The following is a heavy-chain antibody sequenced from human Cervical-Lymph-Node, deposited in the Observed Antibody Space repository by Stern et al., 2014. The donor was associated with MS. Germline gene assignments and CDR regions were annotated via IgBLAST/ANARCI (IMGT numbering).Heavy chain of an antibody. CDR3: AREGLNTVPYFDH. Sequence: QVQLQESGPGLVKPSQTLSLTCSVSGGPISGGGYYWGWIRQHPGKGLVWIGHIYYSGSTAYNPSLRSRVTIAVDTSKNQFSLRLTSMTAADAAVYFCAREGLNTVPYFDHWGQGTRVTVSS. CDR1: GGPISGGGYY. J-gene: IGHJ4*02. D-gene: IGHD4-17*01. CDR2: IYYSGST. V-gene: IGHV4-31*03.